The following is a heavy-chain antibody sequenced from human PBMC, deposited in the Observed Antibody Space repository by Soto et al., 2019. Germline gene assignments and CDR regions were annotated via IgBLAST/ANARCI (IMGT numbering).Heavy chain of an antibody. V-gene: IGHV4-59*01. CDR2: ISSSGFT. J-gene: IGHJ4*02. D-gene: IGHD6-13*01. Sequence: QVQLQESGPGLVKPSETLSLTCTVSGGSITPYYWSWIRRPPGKRLEWIGYISSSGFTNYNPSLISRVTISVDTSKNQSSLKLSSVTAADTAVYYCVRDCYSSSCFDLWGQGTLVTVSS. CDR1: GGSITPYY. CDR3: VRDCYSSSCFDL.